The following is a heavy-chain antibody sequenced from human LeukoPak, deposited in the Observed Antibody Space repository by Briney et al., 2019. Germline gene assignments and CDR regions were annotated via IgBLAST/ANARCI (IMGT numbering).Heavy chain of an antibody. CDR2: IGGSDDDI. V-gene: IGHV3-23*01. Sequence: GGSLRLSCAASGFTFSSYEMNWVRQAPGKGLEWVSGIGGSDDDIYYAESVKGRFTISRDNSKNTLYLQMNSLKDEDTAMYYCAKDGVRDNSIWDGSDPWGEGALVTVSS. CDR1: GFTFSSYE. D-gene: IGHD3-3*02. J-gene: IGHJ5*02. CDR3: AKDGVRDNSIWDGSDP.